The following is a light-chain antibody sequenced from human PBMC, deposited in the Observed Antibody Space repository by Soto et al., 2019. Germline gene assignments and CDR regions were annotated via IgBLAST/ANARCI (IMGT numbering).Light chain of an antibody. V-gene: IGKV1-5*03. CDR1: QSISSW. CDR3: QKYNSYWT. Sequence: DIQMTQSPSTLSASVGDRVTITCRASQSISSWLAWYQQKPGKAPKLLIYKASSLESGVPSRFSGSGSGTEFTLTSSSLQPDDFATYYCQKYNSYWTFGQGTKVDIK. CDR2: KAS. J-gene: IGKJ1*01.